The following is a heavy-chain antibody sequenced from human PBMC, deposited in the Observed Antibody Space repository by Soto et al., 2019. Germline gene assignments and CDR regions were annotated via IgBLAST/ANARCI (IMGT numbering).Heavy chain of an antibody. Sequence: SETLSLTCTVSGDSITGSYWSWIRQPPGKTLEWIGYIYHSGTTTYNPSLKSRVSISVDTSKNQFSLRSTSVIAADTAVYYCARDMTYAAGSRAGCDYWGQGIMVTVYS. J-gene: IGHJ4*02. V-gene: IGHV4-59*01. CDR1: GDSITGSY. CDR3: ARDMTYAAGSRAGCDY. CDR2: IYHSGTT. D-gene: IGHD1-26*01.